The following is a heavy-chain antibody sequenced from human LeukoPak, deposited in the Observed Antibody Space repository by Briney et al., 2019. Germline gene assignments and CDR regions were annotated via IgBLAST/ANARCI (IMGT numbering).Heavy chain of an antibody. V-gene: IGHV1-46*01. D-gene: IGHD5-12*01. CDR1: GYTFTSYY. Sequence: ASVKVSCKASGYTFTSYYMHWVRQAPGQGLEWMGIINPSGGSTSYAQKFQGRVTMTRNTSISTAYMELSSLRSEDTAVYYCASTNVDIVATMRYAFDIWGQGTMVTVSS. CDR2: INPSGGST. J-gene: IGHJ3*02. CDR3: ASTNVDIVATMRYAFDI.